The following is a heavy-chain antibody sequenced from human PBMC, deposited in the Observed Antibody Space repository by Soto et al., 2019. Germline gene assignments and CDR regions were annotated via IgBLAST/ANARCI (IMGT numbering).Heavy chain of an antibody. CDR1: GFTFSSYS. CDR2: ISSSSSTI. V-gene: IGHV3-48*02. D-gene: IGHD3-10*01. Sequence: EVQLVESGGGLVQPGGSLRLSCAASGFTFSSYSMNWVRQAPGKGLEWVSYISSSSSTIYYADSVKGRFTISRDNAKNSLYLQMNSLRDEYTAVYYCAMEGTRGGFLNWFDPWGQGTLVTVSS. J-gene: IGHJ5*02. CDR3: AMEGTRGGFLNWFDP.